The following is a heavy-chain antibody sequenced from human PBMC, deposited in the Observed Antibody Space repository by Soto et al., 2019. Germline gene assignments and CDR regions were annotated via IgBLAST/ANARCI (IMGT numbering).Heavy chain of an antibody. CDR3: ARAGYCGPGCYYYFDY. V-gene: IGHV3-7*01. D-gene: IGHD3-10*01. CDR2: IKPEGSAT. Sequence: EVQLVESGGGLVQPGGSLRLSCAVSGFTFGSYWMNWVRLFPGKGLEWVAYIKPEGSATYYVDSVKGRFTISRDNAKNSLYLQRNSLRVEDTSVYYCARAGYCGPGCYYYFDYWGQGTLVTVSS. J-gene: IGHJ4*02. CDR1: GFTFGSYW.